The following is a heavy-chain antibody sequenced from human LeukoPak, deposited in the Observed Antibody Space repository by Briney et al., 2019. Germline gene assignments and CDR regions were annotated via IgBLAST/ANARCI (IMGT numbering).Heavy chain of an antibody. Sequence: GASVKVSCKASGYTFTSYGISWVRQAPGQGLEWMGWISAYNGNTNYAQKLPGRVTMTTDTSTSTAYMELRSLRSDDTAVYYCARDTHTYYYDSSGYYYRTAGYWGQGTLVTVSS. D-gene: IGHD3-22*01. V-gene: IGHV1-18*01. CDR1: GYTFTSYG. J-gene: IGHJ4*02. CDR3: ARDTHTYYYDSSGYYYRTAGY. CDR2: ISAYNGNT.